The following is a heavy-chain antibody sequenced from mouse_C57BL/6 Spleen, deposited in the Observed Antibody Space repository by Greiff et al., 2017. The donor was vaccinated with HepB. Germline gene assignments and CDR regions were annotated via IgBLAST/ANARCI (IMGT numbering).Heavy chain of an antibody. J-gene: IGHJ1*03. CDR2: INYDGSST. Sequence: DVKLVESEGGLVQPGSSMKLSCTASGFTFSDYYMAWVRQVPEKGLEWVANINYDGSSTYYLDSLKSRFIISRDNAKNILYLQMSSLKSEDTATYYCARDRGYYGRGDFDVWGTGTTVTVSS. CDR1: GFTFSDYY. V-gene: IGHV5-16*01. CDR3: ARDRGYYGRGDFDV. D-gene: IGHD1-1*01.